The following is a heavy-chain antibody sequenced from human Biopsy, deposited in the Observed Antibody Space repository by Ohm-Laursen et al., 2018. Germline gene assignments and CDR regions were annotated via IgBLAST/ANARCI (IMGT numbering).Heavy chain of an antibody. J-gene: IGHJ5*02. Sequence: GSSVKVSCKASGYTFTGYHVHWVRQAPGQGLEWMGWINAKTSDTNYAQKFQGRVTMTRDTSISTAYVDLSSLRSDDTAVYYFTRGGYYYDSLAYYYWFDPWGQGTLVTVSS. CDR3: TRGGYYYDSLAYYYWFDP. D-gene: IGHD3-22*01. V-gene: IGHV1-2*02. CDR2: INAKTSDT. CDR1: GYTFTGYH.